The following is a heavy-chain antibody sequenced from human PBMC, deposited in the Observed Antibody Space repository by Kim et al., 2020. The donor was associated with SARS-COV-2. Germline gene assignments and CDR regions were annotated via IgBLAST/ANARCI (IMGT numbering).Heavy chain of an antibody. CDR3: ARGEVSSPLFDY. Sequence: YNNPSLKGRVTISVDRSKNQFSLKLSSVTAADTAVYYCARGEVSSPLFDYWGQGTLVTVSS. J-gene: IGHJ4*02. V-gene: IGHV4-30-2*01.